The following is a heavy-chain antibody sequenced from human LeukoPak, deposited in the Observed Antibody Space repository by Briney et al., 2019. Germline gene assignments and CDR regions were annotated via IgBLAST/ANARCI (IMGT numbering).Heavy chain of an antibody. V-gene: IGHV3-11*01. CDR3: AKDREDSAMISGVFDL. CDR2: IRNNDAGV. CDR1: GFTFSDYY. J-gene: IGHJ2*01. Sequence: PGGSLRLSCAASGFTFSDYYMSWIRQAPGKGLEWVSYIRNNDAGVYYADSVEGRFTISRNNSKNTVSLQLSSLRVEDTAVYFCAKDREDSAMISGVFDLWGRGTLVTVSS. D-gene: IGHD5-18*01.